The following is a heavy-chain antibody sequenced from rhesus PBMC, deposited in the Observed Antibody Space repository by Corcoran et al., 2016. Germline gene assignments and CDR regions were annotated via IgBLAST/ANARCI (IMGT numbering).Heavy chain of an antibody. J-gene: IGHJ4*01. CDR3: ARHGNWGSEGGYFDY. V-gene: IGHV4-143*01. Sequence: QVQLQESGPGLVKPSETLSLTCTVSGGSISGYSCWRWIRQPPGKGLEWIGGIYGNSASTYYNPSPKSRVTISKDTSKNQFSLKLSSVTAADTAVYYCARHGNWGSEGGYFDYWGQGVLVTVSS. CDR2: IYGNSAST. D-gene: IGHD7-45*01. CDR1: GGSISGYSC.